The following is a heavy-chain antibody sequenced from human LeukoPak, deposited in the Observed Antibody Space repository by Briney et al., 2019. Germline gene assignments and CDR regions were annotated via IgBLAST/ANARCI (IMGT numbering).Heavy chain of an antibody. Sequence: SETLSLTCAVSGYSISSGYYWGWIRQPPGKGLEWIGSIYHSGSTYYNPSLKSRVTISVDTSKNQFSLKLSSVTAADTAVYYCARVGYYYDSSGYHYFFDYWGQGTLVTVSS. V-gene: IGHV4-38-2*01. CDR3: ARVGYYYDSSGYHYFFDY. D-gene: IGHD3-22*01. J-gene: IGHJ4*02. CDR1: GYSISSGYY. CDR2: IYHSGST.